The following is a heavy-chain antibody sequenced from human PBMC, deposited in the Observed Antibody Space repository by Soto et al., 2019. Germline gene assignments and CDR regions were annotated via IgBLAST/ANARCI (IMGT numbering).Heavy chain of an antibody. V-gene: IGHV3-11*01. CDR3: ARDSSVKGPDAFDI. J-gene: IGHJ3*02. CDR1: GVTFCDYY. Sequence: GGSLRLSCAASGVTFCDYYMSWIRQAPGKGLEWVSYISSSGSTIYYADSVKGRFTISRDNAKNSLYLQMNSLRAEDTAVYYSARDSSVKGPDAFDIWGQGTMVTVSS. CDR2: ISSSGSTI.